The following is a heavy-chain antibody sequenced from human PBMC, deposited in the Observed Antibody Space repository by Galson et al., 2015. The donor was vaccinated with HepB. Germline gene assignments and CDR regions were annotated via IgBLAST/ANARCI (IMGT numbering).Heavy chain of an antibody. Sequence: QSGAEVKKPGESLKISCKGSGYTFNTYWIGWVRQMPGKGLEWMGIIYPRDSDTRYSPSFQGQVTISADKSITTAFLQWSSLKASDSAVYYCARPGSSWRDFDYWGQGTLVTVSS. CDR1: GYTFNTYW. CDR2: IYPRDSDT. D-gene: IGHD6-13*01. CDR3: ARPGSSWRDFDY. J-gene: IGHJ4*02. V-gene: IGHV5-51*01.